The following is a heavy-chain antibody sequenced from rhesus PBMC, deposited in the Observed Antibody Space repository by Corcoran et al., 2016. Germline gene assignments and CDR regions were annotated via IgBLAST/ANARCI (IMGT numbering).Heavy chain of an antibody. CDR1: GGSISSSY. V-gene: IGHV4-169*01. J-gene: IGHJ4*01. CDR2: IYGSGSST. CDR3: ARGYSYSY. Sequence: QLQLQESGPGLVKPSETLSVTCAVSGGSISSSYWSWLRQAPGQGLEWIGYIYGSGSSTNYNPSLKIRVTLSVDTSNNQLSLKLSSVTTADTAVYYCARGYSYSYWGQGVLVTVSS. D-gene: IGHD5-36*02.